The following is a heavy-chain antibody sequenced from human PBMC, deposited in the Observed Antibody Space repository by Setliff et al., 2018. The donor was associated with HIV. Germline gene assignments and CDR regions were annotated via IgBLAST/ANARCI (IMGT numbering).Heavy chain of an antibody. D-gene: IGHD3-22*01. CDR2: FDPEDGET. CDR3: ATIRAYYYDSSGQEYFQH. CDR1: GYTLSELS. V-gene: IGHV1-24*01. Sequence: ASVKVSCKVSGYTLSELSMHWVRQAPGEGLEWMGGFDPEDGETIYAEKFQGRVTMTEDTSTDTAYMALSSLRSEDTAMYYCATIRAYYYDSSGQEYFQHWGHGSLVTVSS. J-gene: IGHJ1*01.